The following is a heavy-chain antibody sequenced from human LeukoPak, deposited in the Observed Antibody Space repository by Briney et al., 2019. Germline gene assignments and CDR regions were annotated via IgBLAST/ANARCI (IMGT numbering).Heavy chain of an antibody. Sequence: PSGTLSLTCAVSGGSISSSNWWSWVRQPPGQGLEWIGEIYHSGSTNYNPSLKSRVTISVDKSKNQFSLKLSSVTAADTAVYYCARLGSGSYYKSSNHFDYWGQGTLVTVSS. D-gene: IGHD3-10*01. CDR2: IYHSGST. V-gene: IGHV4-4*02. CDR3: ARLGSGSYYKSSNHFDY. CDR1: GGSISSSNW. J-gene: IGHJ4*02.